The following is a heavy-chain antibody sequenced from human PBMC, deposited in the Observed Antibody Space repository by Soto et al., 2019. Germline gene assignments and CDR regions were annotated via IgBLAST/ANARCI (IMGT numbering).Heavy chain of an antibody. V-gene: IGHV1-2*04. CDR2: INPNSGGT. CDR1: GYTFTGYY. J-gene: IGHJ6*03. Sequence: QVQLVQSGAEVKKPGASVKVSCKASGYTFTGYYMHWVRQAPGQGLEWMGWINPNSGGTNYAQKFQGWVTMTRDTSISTAYMELSRLRSDDSAVYYCARGARLGMYYYGSGSPYYMDVWGKGTTVTVSS. CDR3: ARGARLGMYYYGSGSPYYMDV. D-gene: IGHD3-10*01.